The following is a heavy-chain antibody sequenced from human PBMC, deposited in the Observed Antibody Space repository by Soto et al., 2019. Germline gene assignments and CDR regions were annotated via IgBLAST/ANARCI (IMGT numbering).Heavy chain of an antibody. V-gene: IGHV1-58*01. CDR2: IVVGSGNT. Sequence: SVKVYCKAPGFAFTSSAVQWVRQARGQRLEWIGWIVVGSGNTNYAQKFQERVTITRHMSTSTAYMELSSLRSEDTAVYYCAAVATPGPYDSGGYYVMAVWGQGTTVTVSS. CDR1: GFAFTSSA. J-gene: IGHJ6*02. D-gene: IGHD3-22*01. CDR3: AAVATPGPYDSGGYYVMAV.